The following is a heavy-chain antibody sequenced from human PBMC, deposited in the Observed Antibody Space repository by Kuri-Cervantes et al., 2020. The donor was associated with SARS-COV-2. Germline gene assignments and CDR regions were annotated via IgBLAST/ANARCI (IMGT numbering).Heavy chain of an antibody. CDR2: IYTSGST. Sequence: GSLRLSCTVSGGSISSYYWSWIRQPAGKGLEWIGHIYTSGSTNYNPSLKSRVTMSVDTSKNQFSLKLTSVTAADTAVYYCARDSRSSYQVLLDQYYYSYMDVWDKGTTVTVSS. J-gene: IGHJ6*03. V-gene: IGHV4-4*07. D-gene: IGHD3-3*01. CDR1: GGSISSYY. CDR3: ARDSRSSYQVLLDQYYYSYMDV.